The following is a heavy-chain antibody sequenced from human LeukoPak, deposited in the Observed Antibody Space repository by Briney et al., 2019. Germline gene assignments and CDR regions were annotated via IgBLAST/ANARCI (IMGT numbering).Heavy chain of an antibody. D-gene: IGHD1-14*01. CDR1: GYTFTSYG. J-gene: IGHJ6*03. Sequence: ASVKVSCKASGYTFTSYGISWVRQAPGQGLEWMGWISAYNGNTNYAQKLQGRVTMTTDTSTSTAYMELRSLRSDDTAVYYCARDGSTWARYYYYYMDVWGKGTTVTVSS. V-gene: IGHV1-18*01. CDR3: ARDGSTWARYYYYYMDV. CDR2: ISAYNGNT.